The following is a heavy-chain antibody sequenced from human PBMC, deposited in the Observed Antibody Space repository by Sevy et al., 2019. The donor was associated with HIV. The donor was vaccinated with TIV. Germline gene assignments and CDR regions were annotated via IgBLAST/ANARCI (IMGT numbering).Heavy chain of an antibody. D-gene: IGHD3-22*01. CDR1: GFTFTSSA. V-gene: IGHV1-58*01. J-gene: IGHJ3*02. CDR3: AAGQYYDSSGYYFDAFDI. Sequence: ASVKVSCKASGFTFTSSAVQWVRQARGQRLEWIGWIVVGSGNTNYAQKFQERVTITRDMSTSTACMELSSLRSEDTAVYYCAAGQYYDSSGYYFDAFDIWGQGTMVTVSS. CDR2: IVVGSGNT.